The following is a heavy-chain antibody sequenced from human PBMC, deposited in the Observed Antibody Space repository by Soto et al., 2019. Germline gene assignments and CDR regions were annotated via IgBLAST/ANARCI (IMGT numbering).Heavy chain of an antibody. CDR2: ISAYNGNT. CDR3: ARVRAVAGTVGWFDP. CDR1: GYTFTSYG. V-gene: IGHV1-18*01. J-gene: IGHJ5*02. Sequence: ASVKVSCKASGYTFTSYGISWVRQAPGQGLEWMGWISAYNGNTNYAQKLQGRVTMTTDTSTSTAYMELRSLRSDDTAVYYCARVRAVAGTVGWFDPWGQGTLVTVS. D-gene: IGHD6-19*01.